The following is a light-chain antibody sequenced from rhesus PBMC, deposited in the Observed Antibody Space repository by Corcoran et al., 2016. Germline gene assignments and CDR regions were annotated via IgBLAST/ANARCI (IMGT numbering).Light chain of an antibody. CDR3: NSYARGHTYI. CDR2: EVS. V-gene: IGLV2-13*03. CDR1: SSDIGGYNR. J-gene: IGLJ1*01. Sequence: QAAPTQSPSVSGSPGQSVTSSCTGTSSDIGGYNRVSWYQQSPGKAPKLMIYEVSKRPSGVSVRFSGSKSGNTASLTISGLQPEDEADYYCNSYARGHTYIFGGGTRLAVL.